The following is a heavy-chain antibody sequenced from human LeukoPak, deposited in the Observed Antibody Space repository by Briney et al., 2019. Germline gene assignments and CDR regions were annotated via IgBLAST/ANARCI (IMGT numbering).Heavy chain of an antibody. CDR3: AREPRDGDINH. CDR1: GGSISSGSYY. D-gene: IGHD5-24*01. Sequence: PSETLSLTCTVSGGSISSGSYYWSWIRQPAGKGLEWIGRIYTSGSTNYNPSLKSRVTISVDTSKNQFSLKLSSVTAADTAVYYCAREPRDGDINHWGQGTLVTVSS. J-gene: IGHJ4*02. V-gene: IGHV4-61*02. CDR2: IYTSGST.